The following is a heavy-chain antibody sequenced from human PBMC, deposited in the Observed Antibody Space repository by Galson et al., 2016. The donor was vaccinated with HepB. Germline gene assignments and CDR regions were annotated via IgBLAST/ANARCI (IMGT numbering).Heavy chain of an antibody. V-gene: IGHV4-61*01. Sequence: SETLSLTCTVSGGSVNSGTSHWSWIRQPPGKGLEWIGYVHYSGNTNYNPSLGSRVSISIDTWKNQFSLKLTSMTTADTAVYYCARGRGGFDPWGQGTLVTVSS. CDR2: VHYSGNT. CDR1: GGSVNSGTSH. D-gene: IGHD3-10*01. CDR3: ARGRGGFDP. J-gene: IGHJ5*02.